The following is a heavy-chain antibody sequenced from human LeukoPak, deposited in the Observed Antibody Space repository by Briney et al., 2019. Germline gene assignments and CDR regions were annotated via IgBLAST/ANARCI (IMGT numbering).Heavy chain of an antibody. CDR1: GFSISSIFC. D-gene: IGHD3-10*01. CDR3: ARQKLRWVSGSYYNDFDY. CDR2: ICHSGST. V-gene: IGHV4-38-2*01. Sequence: SETLSLTCSVSGFSISSIFCWGWVRQPPGQGLEWIGNICHSGSTYYNPSLKSRVTISLDTSENQFSLKLSSVTAADTAVYYCARQKLRWVSGSYYNDFDYWGQGTLVTVSS. J-gene: IGHJ4*02.